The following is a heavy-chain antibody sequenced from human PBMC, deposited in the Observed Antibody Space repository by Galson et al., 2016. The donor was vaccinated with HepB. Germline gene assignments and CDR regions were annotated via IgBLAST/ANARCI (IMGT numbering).Heavy chain of an antibody. V-gene: IGHV1-46*01. CDR3: AREGATSIGGFGY. D-gene: IGHD1-26*01. CDR2: IHPSGGST. CDR1: GYTFTSYY. Sequence: SVKVSCKASGYTFTSYYMHWVRQAPGQGLEWMGIIHPSGGSTSYAQNFQGRVTMTRDTSTSTVYMELSSLRSEDSAMYYCAREGATSIGGFGYWAREPWSPSPQ. J-gene: IGHJ4*02.